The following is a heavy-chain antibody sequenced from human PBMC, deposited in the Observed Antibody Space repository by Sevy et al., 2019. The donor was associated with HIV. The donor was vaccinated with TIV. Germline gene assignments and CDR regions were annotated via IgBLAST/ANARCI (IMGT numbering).Heavy chain of an antibody. CDR2: IRTTASGGTT. D-gene: IGHD6-13*01. CDR1: GFTFGDYA. V-gene: IGHV3-49*03. J-gene: IGHJ4*02. Sequence: GGSLRLSCTTSGFTFGDYAMDWFRQAPGKGLEWVGFIRTTASGGTTDYAASVKGTFIIARDDSKSIAYLQMNSLKTEDTAVYYCTRSFSVTWYPDYWGQGTLVTVSS. CDR3: TRSFSVTWYPDY.